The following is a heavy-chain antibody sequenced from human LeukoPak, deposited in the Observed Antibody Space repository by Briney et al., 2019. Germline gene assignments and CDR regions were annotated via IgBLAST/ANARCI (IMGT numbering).Heavy chain of an antibody. Sequence: GGSLRLSCAASGFTFSSYAMSWVRQAPGKGLEWVAVISYDGSNKYYADSVKGRFTISRDNSKNTLYLQMNSLRAEDTAVYYCAKDRGATAKPGPDYWGQGTLVTVSS. CDR2: ISYDGSNK. D-gene: IGHD1-26*01. J-gene: IGHJ4*02. CDR3: AKDRGATAKPGPDY. CDR1: GFTFSSYA. V-gene: IGHV3-30*18.